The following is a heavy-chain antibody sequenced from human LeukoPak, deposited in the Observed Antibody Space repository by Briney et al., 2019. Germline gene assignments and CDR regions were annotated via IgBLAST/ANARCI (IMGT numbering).Heavy chain of an antibody. D-gene: IGHD1-26*01. J-gene: IGHJ4*02. Sequence: SVKVSCKASGFTFTSSAVQWVRQARGQRLEWIGWIVVGSGNTNHAQKFQERVTITRDMSTSTAYMELSSLRSEDTAAYYCAAFIVGATYFDYWGQGTLVTVSS. V-gene: IGHV1-58*01. CDR2: IVVGSGNT. CDR1: GFTFTSSA. CDR3: AAFIVGATYFDY.